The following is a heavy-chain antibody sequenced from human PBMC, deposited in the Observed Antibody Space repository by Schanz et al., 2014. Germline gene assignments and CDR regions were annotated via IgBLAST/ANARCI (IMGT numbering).Heavy chain of an antibody. CDR1: GFTVTSYY. V-gene: IGHV3-48*02. D-gene: IGHD3-9*01. CDR3: ARDHPHRGVTGYYNDV. Sequence: VQLEESGGGVVQPGGSLRLSCAASGFTVTSYYMNWVRQAPGRGLEWISYIGSSSTTMYYADSVKGRFTISRDNAKNSLYLQMNSLRDEDTAVYYCARDHPHRGVTGYYNDVWGQGTSVTVSS. J-gene: IGHJ6*02. CDR2: IGSSSTTM.